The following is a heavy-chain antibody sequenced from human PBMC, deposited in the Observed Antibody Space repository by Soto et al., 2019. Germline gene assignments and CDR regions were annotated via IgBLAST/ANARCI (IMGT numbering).Heavy chain of an antibody. CDR1: GGSISSSSYY. CDR2: IYYSGST. D-gene: IGHD3-10*01. V-gene: IGHV4-39*01. J-gene: IGHJ4*02. CDR3: ARQEGFGEFYFDY. Sequence: TSETLSLTCTVSGGSISSSSYYWGWIRQPPGKGLEWIGSIYYSGSTYYNPSLKSRVTISVDTSKNQFSLKLSSVTAADTAVYYGARQEGFGEFYFDYWGQGTLVTVSS.